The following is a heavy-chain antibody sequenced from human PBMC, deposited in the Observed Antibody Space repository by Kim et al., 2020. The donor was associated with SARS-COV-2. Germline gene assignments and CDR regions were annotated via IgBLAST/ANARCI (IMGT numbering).Heavy chain of an antibody. D-gene: IGHD2-15*01. CDR2: NT. V-gene: IGHV1-3*01. Sequence: NTKYSQSFQNRVTITRDTSARTAYMEVSSLTSEDTAVYFCARGRASSGSDYWGQGTLVTVSS. CDR3: ARGRASSGSDY. J-gene: IGHJ4*02.